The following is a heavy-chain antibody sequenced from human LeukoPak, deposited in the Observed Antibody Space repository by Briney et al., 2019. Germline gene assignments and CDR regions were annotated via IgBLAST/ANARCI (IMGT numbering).Heavy chain of an antibody. V-gene: IGHV3-7*01. D-gene: IGHD3-22*01. CDR3: DRAIPTHYYDSSGYYYDY. CDR2: IKQDGSEK. Sequence: GGSLRLSCAASGFTFSNYWMSWVRQAPGKGLEWVAYIKQDGSEKYYVDSVKGRFTISRDNAKNSLYLQMNSLRAKDAAMDYCDRAIPTHYYDSSGYYYDYWGQGTLVTVSS. J-gene: IGHJ4*02. CDR1: GFTFSNYW.